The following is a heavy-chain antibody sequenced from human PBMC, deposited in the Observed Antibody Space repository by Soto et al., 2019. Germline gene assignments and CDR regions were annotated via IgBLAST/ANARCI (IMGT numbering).Heavy chain of an antibody. Sequence: EVQLLESGGGLVQPGGSLRLSCAASGFTFSSYAMSWVRQGPGKGLEWVSAICGSGGCTYYADSGKGRFTISRDNSKTTLYLQMNSLIAEDTAVYYCAKDSGYDLTGYYYYGMDVWGQGTTATVSS. V-gene: IGHV3-23*01. CDR2: ICGSGGCT. CDR3: AKDSGYDLTGYYYYGMDV. J-gene: IGHJ6*02. CDR1: GFTFSSYA. D-gene: IGHD5-12*01.